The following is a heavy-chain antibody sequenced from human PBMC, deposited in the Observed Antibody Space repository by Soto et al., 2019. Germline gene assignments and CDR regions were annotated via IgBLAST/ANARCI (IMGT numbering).Heavy chain of an antibody. CDR1: GFTFSSYW. CDR3: ARGYSSSPNWFDP. CDR2: IKRDGSEK. Sequence: LRLSCAASGFTFSSYWMSWVRQAPGKGLEWVANIKRDGSEKYYVDSVKGRFTISRDNAENSLYLQMNSLRAEDTAVYYCARGYSSSPNWFDPWGQGTLVTVSS. J-gene: IGHJ5*02. D-gene: IGHD6-6*01. V-gene: IGHV3-7*03.